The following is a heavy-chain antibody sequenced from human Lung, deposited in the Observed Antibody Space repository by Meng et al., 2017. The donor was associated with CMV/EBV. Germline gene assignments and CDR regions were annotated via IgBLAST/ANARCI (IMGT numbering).Heavy chain of an antibody. V-gene: IGHV1-69*05. Sequence: SVKVSCKASGGTFSRYGFSWVRQAPGQGLEWMGGIIPIFGTANSAQKFQGRVTITTDESTSTAYMELSSLRFEDTAVYYCARDVSGDDHYYNYAMDVWGQGTTVTVS. J-gene: IGHJ6*02. CDR2: IIPIFGTA. CDR3: ARDVSGDDHYYNYAMDV. CDR1: GGTFSRYG. D-gene: IGHD5-12*01.